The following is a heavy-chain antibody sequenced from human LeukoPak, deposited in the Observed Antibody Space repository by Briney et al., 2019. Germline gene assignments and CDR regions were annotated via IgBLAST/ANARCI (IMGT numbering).Heavy chain of an antibody. J-gene: IGHJ5*02. CDR2: IDNSGNT. V-gene: IGHV4-59*01. CDR3: ATSTGTIYTWFDP. Sequence: SETLSLTCTVSGGSISSDYWSWIRQPPGKGLEWIGYIDNSGNTNYNPSLKNRVTISVDTPKNQFSLRLSSVTAADTAVYYCATSTGTIYTWFDPWGQGTLVTVSS. CDR1: GGSISSDY. D-gene: IGHD1-1*01.